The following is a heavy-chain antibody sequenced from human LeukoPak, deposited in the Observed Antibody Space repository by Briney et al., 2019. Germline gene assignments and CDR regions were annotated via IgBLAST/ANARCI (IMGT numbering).Heavy chain of an antibody. CDR3: ARVVYYYYYTDV. V-gene: IGHV3-48*04. J-gene: IGHJ6*03. CDR1: GFTFSSYS. Sequence: GGSLRLSCAASGFTFSSYSMNWVRQAPGKGLEWVSYISSSSSTIYYADSVKGRFTISRDNAKNSLYLQMNSLRAEDTAVYYCARVVYYYYYTDVWGKGTTVTVSS. CDR2: ISSSSSTI.